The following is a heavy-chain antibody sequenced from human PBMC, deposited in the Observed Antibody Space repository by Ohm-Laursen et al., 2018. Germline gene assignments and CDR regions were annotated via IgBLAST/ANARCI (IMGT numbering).Heavy chain of an antibody. CDR3: ARGFSGWWGRIDY. V-gene: IGHV4-34*01. J-gene: IGHJ4*02. D-gene: IGHD6-19*01. CDR2: INHSGST. CDR1: GGSFSGYY. Sequence: SDTLSLTCAVYGGSFSGYYWGWIRQPPGKGLEWIGEINHSGSTNYNPSLKSRVTISVDTSKNQFSLKLSSVTAADTAVYYCARGFSGWWGRIDYWGQGILVTVSS.